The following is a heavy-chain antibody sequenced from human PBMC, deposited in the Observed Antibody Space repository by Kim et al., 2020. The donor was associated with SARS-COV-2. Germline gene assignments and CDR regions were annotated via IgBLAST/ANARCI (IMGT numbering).Heavy chain of an antibody. CDR1: GFTFSSYA. CDR3: ARVGLRFLEWKHFDY. V-gene: IGHV3-30-3*01. CDR2: ISYDGSNK. Sequence: GGSLRLSCAASGFTFSSYAMHWVRQAPGKGLEWVAVISYDGSNKYYADSVKGRFTISRDNSKNTLYLQMNSLRAEDTAVYYCARVGLRFLEWKHFDYWG. J-gene: IGHJ4*01. D-gene: IGHD3-3*01.